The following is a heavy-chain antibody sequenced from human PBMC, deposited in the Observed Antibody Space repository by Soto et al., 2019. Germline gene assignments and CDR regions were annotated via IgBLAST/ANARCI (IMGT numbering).Heavy chain of an antibody. CDR2: IKQGGSEK. CDR1: GFTFSSYW. J-gene: IGHJ3*02. CDR3: ARGNYYGSGSRYAFDI. D-gene: IGHD3-10*01. V-gene: IGHV3-7*04. Sequence: GGSLRLSCAASGFTFSSYWMSWVRQAPGKGLEWVANIKQGGSEKYYVDSVKGRFTISRDNAKNSLYLQMNSLRAEDTAVYYCARGNYYGSGSRYAFDIWGQGTMVTVSS.